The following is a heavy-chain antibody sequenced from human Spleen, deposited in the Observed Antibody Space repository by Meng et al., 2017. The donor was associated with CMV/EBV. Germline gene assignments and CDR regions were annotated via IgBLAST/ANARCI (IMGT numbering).Heavy chain of an antibody. CDR3: ARTIAAAAHYFDY. CDR1: GGSISGFR. Sequence: SETLSLTCTVSGGSISGFRWNWIRQPPGKGLEWIGHIYYSGSTSYNPSLKSRVTISVDTSKNRFSLKLSSVTAADTAVYYCARTIAAAAHYFDYWGQGALVTVSS. V-gene: IGHV4-59*01. D-gene: IGHD6-13*01. CDR2: IYYSGST. J-gene: IGHJ4*02.